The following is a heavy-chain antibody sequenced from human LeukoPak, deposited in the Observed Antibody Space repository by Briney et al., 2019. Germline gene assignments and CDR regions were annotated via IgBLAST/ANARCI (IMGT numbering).Heavy chain of an antibody. J-gene: IGHJ2*01. CDR1: GYSISSGYY. CDR3: AEQRGYSYGYRSWYFDL. Sequence: PSETLSLACAVSGYSISSGYYWGWIRQPPGKGLEWIGSIYHSGSTYYNSSLKSRVTISVDTSKNQFSLKLSSVTAADTAVYYCAEQRGYSYGYRSWYFDLWGRGTLVTVSS. CDR2: IYHSGST. V-gene: IGHV4-38-2*01. D-gene: IGHD5-18*01.